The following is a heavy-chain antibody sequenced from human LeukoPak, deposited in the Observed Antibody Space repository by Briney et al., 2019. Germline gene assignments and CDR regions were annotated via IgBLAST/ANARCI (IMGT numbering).Heavy chain of an antibody. Sequence: GGSLRLSCAASGFTFSSYAMHWVRQAPGKGLEWVAVISYDGSNKYYADSVKGRFTISRDNSKNTLYLQMNSLRAEDTAVYYCAREDNSQYYFDYWGQGTLVTVSS. CDR2: ISYDGSNK. D-gene: IGHD1-14*01. V-gene: IGHV3-30-3*01. CDR3: AREDNSQYYFDY. J-gene: IGHJ4*02. CDR1: GFTFSSYA.